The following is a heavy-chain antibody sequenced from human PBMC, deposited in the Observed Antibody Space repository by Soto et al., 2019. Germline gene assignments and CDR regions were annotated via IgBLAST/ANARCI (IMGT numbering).Heavy chain of an antibody. CDR2: IYHSGST. D-gene: IGHD1-26*01. J-gene: IGHJ6*02. Sequence: SETLSLTCAVSGGSISGSNWWSWVRQPPGKGLEWIGEIYHSGSTNYNPSLKSRVTISVDKSKNQFSLKLSSVTAADTAVYYCARGFGIKIGGPTQYYYGRDVGGQGTTVPVSS. V-gene: IGHV4-4*02. CDR1: GGSISGSNW. CDR3: ARGFGIKIGGPTQYYYGRDV.